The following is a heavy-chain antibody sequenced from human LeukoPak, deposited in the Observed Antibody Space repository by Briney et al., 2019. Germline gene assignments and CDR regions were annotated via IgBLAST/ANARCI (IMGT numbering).Heavy chain of an antibody. D-gene: IGHD4-17*01. CDR2: INHSGST. CDR1: GGSFSGYY. CDR3: ARGHSPVTTKVSYFQH. V-gene: IGHV4-34*01. J-gene: IGHJ1*01. Sequence: PSETLSLTCAVYGGSFSGYYRSWIRQPPGKGLEWIGEINHSGSTNYNPSLKSRVTILVDTSKNQFSLKLSSVTAADTAVYYCARGHSPVTTKVSYFQHWGQGTLVTVSS.